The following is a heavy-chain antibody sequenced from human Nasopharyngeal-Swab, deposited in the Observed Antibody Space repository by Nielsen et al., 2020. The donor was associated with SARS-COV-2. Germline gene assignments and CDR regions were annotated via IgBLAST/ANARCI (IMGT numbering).Heavy chain of an antibody. D-gene: IGHD3-9*01. Sequence: GESLKISCAASGFTFSSYAMHWVRQAPGKGLEWVAVISYDGSNEYYADSVKGRFTISRDNSKNTLYLQMNSLRAEDTAVYYCASPLGFDWLQHVDYYYYMDVWGKGTTVTVSS. V-gene: IGHV3-30*04. CDR2: ISYDGSNE. CDR1: GFTFSSYA. J-gene: IGHJ6*03. CDR3: ASPLGFDWLQHVDYYYYMDV.